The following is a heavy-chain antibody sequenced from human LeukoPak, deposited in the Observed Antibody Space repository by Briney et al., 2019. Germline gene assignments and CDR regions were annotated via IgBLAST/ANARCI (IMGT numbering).Heavy chain of an antibody. D-gene: IGHD2-2*01. J-gene: IGHJ5*02. Sequence: ASVKVSCKASGYTFISYGISWVRQAPGQGLEWMGWIFTYTGNTDYAQKFQDRVIMTTNTSTTTAYMELRSLRSDDTAVYYCVRERRYCSGTSCRGENWFDPWGQGTLVTVSS. CDR3: VRERRYCSGTSCRGENWFDP. V-gene: IGHV1-18*01. CDR2: IFTYTGNT. CDR1: GYTFISYG.